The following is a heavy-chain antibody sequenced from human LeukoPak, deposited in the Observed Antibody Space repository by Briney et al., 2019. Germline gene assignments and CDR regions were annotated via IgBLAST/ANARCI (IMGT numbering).Heavy chain of an antibody. J-gene: IGHJ4*02. V-gene: IGHV4-34*01. CDR2: INHSGSP. CDR1: GGSFSGYY. Sequence: SETLSLTCAVYGGSFSGYYWSWIRQPPGKGLEWIGEINHSGSPNYNPSLKSRVTISVDTSKNHFSLKLSSVTAADTAVYYCARDKYYDILTGYPDITGFDYWGQGTLVTVSS. CDR3: ARDKYYDILTGYPDITGFDY. D-gene: IGHD3-9*01.